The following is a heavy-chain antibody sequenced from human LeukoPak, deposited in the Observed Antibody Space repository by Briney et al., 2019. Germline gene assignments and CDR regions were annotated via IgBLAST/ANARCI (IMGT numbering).Heavy chain of an antibody. J-gene: IGHJ6*03. D-gene: IGHD3-10*01. CDR2: IIPMFGTA. V-gene: IGHV1-69*13. Sequence: GASVKVSCKASGDTFSIYAISWVRQAPGQGLEWMGGIIPMFGTADYGQKFQGRVTITADESTRTAYMELSSLRSEDTAVYYCARDSRRWELQNYYYYMDVWGKGTTVTISS. CDR3: ARDSRRWELQNYYYYMDV. CDR1: GDTFSIYA.